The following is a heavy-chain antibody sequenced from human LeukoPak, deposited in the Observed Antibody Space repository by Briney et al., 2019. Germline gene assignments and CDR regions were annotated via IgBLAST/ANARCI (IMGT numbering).Heavy chain of an antibody. CDR3: ARGGFRYCSSTSCPPDAFDI. CDR2: IYYSGSI. V-gene: IGHV4-59*01. Sequence: PSETLSLTCTVSGGSINSYYWSWIRQPPGKGLEWIGYIYYSGSINYNPSLKSRVTISVDTSKNQFSLKLSSVTAADTAVYYCARGGFRYCSSTSCPPDAFDIWGQGTMVTVSS. CDR1: GGSINSYY. D-gene: IGHD2-2*01. J-gene: IGHJ3*02.